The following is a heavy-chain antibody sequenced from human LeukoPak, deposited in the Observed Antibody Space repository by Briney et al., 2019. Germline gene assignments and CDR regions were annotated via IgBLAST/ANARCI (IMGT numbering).Heavy chain of an antibody. CDR2: IKTDGSIT. CDR3: ARDGDAPMTDFDY. CDR1: GFTFSSYL. Sequence: PGGSLRLSCAASGFTFSSYLMCWVRQDPGKGLAWVSCIKTDGSITAYAGSVKGRFTISRDNAKNTLYLQMNSLRADDTAVYYCARDGDAPMTDFDYWGQGTLVTVSS. J-gene: IGHJ4*02. V-gene: IGHV3-74*01. D-gene: IGHD2-21*02.